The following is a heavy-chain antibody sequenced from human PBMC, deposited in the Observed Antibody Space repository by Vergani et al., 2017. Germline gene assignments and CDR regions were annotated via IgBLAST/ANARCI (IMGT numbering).Heavy chain of an antibody. V-gene: IGHV4-59*01. CDR3: ASARYCSSTSCPNDY. J-gene: IGHJ4*02. CDR2: IYYSGST. D-gene: IGHD2-2*01. CDR1: GGSISSYY. Sequence: QVQLQESGPGLVKPSETLSLTCTVSGGSISSYYWSWIRQPPGKGLEWIGYIYYSGSTNYNPSLKSRVTISVDTSKNQFSLKLSSVTAADTAVYYCASARYCSSTSCPNDYWGQGTLVTVSS.